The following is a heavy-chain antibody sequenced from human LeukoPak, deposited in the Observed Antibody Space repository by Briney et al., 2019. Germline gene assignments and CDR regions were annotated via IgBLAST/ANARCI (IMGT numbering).Heavy chain of an antibody. CDR2: TDT. CDR1: GFNFSSYG. V-gene: IGHV3-23*05. CDR3: ARLGRAYNWFFSDF. J-gene: IGHJ4*02. Sequence: GGSLRLSCVASGFNFSSYGVSWVRQPPGKGLEWVSTTDTHYAESVKGRFTISRDNSKNTLYLQLNNLRVDDTALYYCARLGRAYNWFFSDFWGQGTRVTVSS. D-gene: IGHD5-24*01.